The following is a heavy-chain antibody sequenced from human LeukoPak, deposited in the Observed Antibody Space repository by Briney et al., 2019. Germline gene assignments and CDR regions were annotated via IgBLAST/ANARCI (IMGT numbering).Heavy chain of an antibody. CDR2: MNPNSGNT. Sequence: GASVKISCKASGYTFTSYDINWVRQATGQGLEWMGWMNPNSGNTGYAQKFQDRVTMTRNTSISTAYMELSSLRSEDTAVYYCARGILWFGDDVWGKGTTVTISS. CDR1: GYTFTSYD. V-gene: IGHV1-8*01. D-gene: IGHD3-10*01. CDR3: ARGILWFGDDV. J-gene: IGHJ6*04.